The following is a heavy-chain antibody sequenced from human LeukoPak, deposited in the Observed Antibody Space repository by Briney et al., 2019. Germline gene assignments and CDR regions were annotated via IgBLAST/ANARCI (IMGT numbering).Heavy chain of an antibody. CDR2: INPNSGGT. CDR3: ARDLEREVTTTRYYYYYMDV. Sequence: ASVKVSCKASGGTFSSYAISWVRQAPGQGHEWMGWINPNSGGTNYAQKFQGRVTMTRDTSISTAYMELSRLRSDDTAVYYCARDLEREVTTTRYYYYYMDVWGKGTTVTVSS. CDR1: GGTFSSYA. V-gene: IGHV1-2*02. D-gene: IGHD4-11*01. J-gene: IGHJ6*03.